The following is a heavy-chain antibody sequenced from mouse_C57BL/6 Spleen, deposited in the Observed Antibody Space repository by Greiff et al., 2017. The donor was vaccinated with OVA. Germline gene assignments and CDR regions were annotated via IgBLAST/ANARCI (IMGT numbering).Heavy chain of an antibody. CDR2: IRNKANGYTT. V-gene: IGHV7-3*01. CDR3: ARRTAQAGFAD. CDR1: GFTFTDYY. J-gene: IGHJ3*01. D-gene: IGHD3-2*02. Sequence: EVQLQESGGGLVQPGGSLSLSCAASGFTFTDYYMSWVRQPPGKALEWLGFIRNKANGYTTEYSASVKGRFTISRDNSQSILYLHINALGAEDSATYYCARRTAQAGFADWGQGTLVTVSA.